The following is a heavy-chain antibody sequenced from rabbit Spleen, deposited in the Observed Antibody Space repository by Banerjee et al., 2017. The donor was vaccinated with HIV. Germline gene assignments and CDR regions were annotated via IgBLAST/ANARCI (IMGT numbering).Heavy chain of an antibody. J-gene: IGHJ4*01. CDR3: ARDGSYFKL. CDR2: ILTGDGTT. D-gene: IGHD5-1*01. Sequence: QEQLEESGGGLVKPGASLSLTCTASGFDFSSSYWICWVRQAPGKGLEWIACILTGDGTTHYANWVNGRFTISKTSSTTVTLQMTSLTAADTATYFCARDGSYFKLWGQGTLVTVS. CDR1: GFDFSSSYW. V-gene: IGHV1S45*01.